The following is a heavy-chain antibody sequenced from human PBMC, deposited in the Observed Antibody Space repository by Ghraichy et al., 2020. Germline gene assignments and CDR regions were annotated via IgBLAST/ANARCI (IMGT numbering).Heavy chain of an antibody. D-gene: IGHD5-18*01. V-gene: IGHV3-21*01. CDR3: ARDPPEWIHPADAFDI. CDR2: VSSSGTYI. J-gene: IGHJ3*02. Sequence: GGSLRLSCAASGFTFSSHSMNWVRQAPGKGLEWVSSVSSSGTYIYYADSVKGRFTISRDNAKNSVYLEMNSLRVEDTAVYYCARDPPEWIHPADAFDIWGQGTMVTVSS. CDR1: GFTFSSHS.